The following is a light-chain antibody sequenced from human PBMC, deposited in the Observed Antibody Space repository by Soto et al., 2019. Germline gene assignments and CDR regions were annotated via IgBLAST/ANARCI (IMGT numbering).Light chain of an antibody. Sequence: DIQMTQSPSSLSASVGDRVTITCRASQSLNKWVAWYQQKPGKAPNLLIYRASNLESGVPSRFSGSESGTEFPLTITSLQPDDIGTNYCKQYSNSPYTLGQGTTVDTK. CDR2: RAS. CDR3: KQYSNSPYT. V-gene: IGKV1-5*01. CDR1: QSLNKW. J-gene: IGKJ2*01.